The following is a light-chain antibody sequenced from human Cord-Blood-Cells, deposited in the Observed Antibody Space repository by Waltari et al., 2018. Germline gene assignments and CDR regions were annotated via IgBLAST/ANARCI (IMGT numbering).Light chain of an antibody. J-gene: IGKJ4*01. V-gene: IGKV3-15*01. Sequence: DIVITQSRATLSVSPGDRATLSCRAGQSVSSNLAWYQQQPGQAPRLLIYGASTSATGITARFSVSGSGTKFAVTISSLQSEDFAVYYCQQYNNRASLTFGGGTKVEIK. CDR3: QQYNNRASLT. CDR2: GAS. CDR1: QSVSSN.